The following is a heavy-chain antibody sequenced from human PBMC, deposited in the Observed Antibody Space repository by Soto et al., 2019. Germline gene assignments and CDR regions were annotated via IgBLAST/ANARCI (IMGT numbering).Heavy chain of an antibody. CDR2: INPNSGGT. V-gene: IGHV1-2*02. J-gene: IGHJ6*02. Sequence: ASVKVSCKVSGYTFTGYYMYWVRQAPGQGLEWMGWINPNSGGTNYAQKFQGRVTMTRDTSISTAYMELSRLRSDDTAVYYCARDVTVARRDIYYYYGMDVWGQGTTVTVSS. CDR3: ARDVTVARRDIYYYYGMDV. CDR1: GYTFTGYY. D-gene: IGHD4-17*01.